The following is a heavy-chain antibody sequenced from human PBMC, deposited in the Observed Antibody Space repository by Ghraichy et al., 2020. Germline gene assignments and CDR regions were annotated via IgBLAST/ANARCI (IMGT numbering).Heavy chain of an antibody. CDR3: AKATHAGTWYFDY. J-gene: IGHJ4*02. D-gene: IGHD6-13*01. Sequence: GGSLRLSCAASGFTFSSYGMHWVRQAPGKGLEWVAVISYDGSNKYYADSVKGRFTISRDNSKNTLYLQMNSLRAEDTAVYYCAKATHAGTWYFDYWGQGTLVTVSS. CDR1: GFTFSSYG. V-gene: IGHV3-30*18. CDR2: ISYDGSNK.